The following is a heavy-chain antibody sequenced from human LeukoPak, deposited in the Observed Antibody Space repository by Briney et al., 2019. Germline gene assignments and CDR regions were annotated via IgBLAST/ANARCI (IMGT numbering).Heavy chain of an antibody. Sequence: ASVKVSCKASGYTFTGYYMHWVRQAPGQGLEWMGWINPNSGGTNYAQKFQGWVTMTRDTSISTAYMELSRLRSDDTAVYYCARDAARTSYYYYGMDVWGQGTTVTVSS. CDR1: GYTFTGYY. J-gene: IGHJ6*02. CDR2: INPNSGGT. D-gene: IGHD1/OR15-1a*01. V-gene: IGHV1-2*04. CDR3: ARDAARTSYYYYGMDV.